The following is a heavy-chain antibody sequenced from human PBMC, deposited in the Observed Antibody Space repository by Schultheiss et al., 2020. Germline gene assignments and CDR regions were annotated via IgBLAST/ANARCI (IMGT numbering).Heavy chain of an antibody. CDR2: IDYSGGT. J-gene: IGHJ5*02. Sequence: SETLSLTCAVYGGSFSGYYWSWIRQPPGKGLEWIGSIDYSGGTYYNPSLKSRISIFIDTSRNQFSLKVNSVTAADTAVYYCAARDTSSSGSSWFDPWGQGALVTVSS. D-gene: IGHD6-19*01. CDR1: GGSFSGYY. CDR3: AARDTSSSGSSWFDP. V-gene: IGHV4-34*01.